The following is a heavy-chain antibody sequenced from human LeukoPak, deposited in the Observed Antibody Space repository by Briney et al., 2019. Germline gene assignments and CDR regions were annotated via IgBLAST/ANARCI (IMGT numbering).Heavy chain of an antibody. CDR2: SRNKGNSYTT. CDR3: ASIGYVDY. J-gene: IGHJ4*02. D-gene: IGHD6-13*01. V-gene: IGHV3-72*01. CDR1: GFTFSDHY. Sequence: GGSLRLSCAASGFTFSDHYMDWVRQAPGKGLEWVGRSRNKGNSYTTEYAASVKGRFTISRDDSKNSLYLQMNSLKTEDTAMYYCASIGYVDYWGQGTLVTVSS.